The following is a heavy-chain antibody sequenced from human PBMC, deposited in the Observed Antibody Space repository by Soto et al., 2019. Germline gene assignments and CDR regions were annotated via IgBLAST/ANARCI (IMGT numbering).Heavy chain of an antibody. V-gene: IGHV3-30-3*01. CDR3: ARDQSDMATTDDAFDI. D-gene: IGHD5-18*01. Sequence: QVQLVESGGGVVQPGRSLRLSCAASGFTFSSYTMQWVRQAPGKGLEWVALISYDGRTKYYADSVKGRFTISRDNSKNTLFLQMSSLRAEDTAVYYCARDQSDMATTDDAFDIWGQGTMVTVSS. CDR2: ISYDGRTK. CDR1: GFTFSSYT. J-gene: IGHJ3*02.